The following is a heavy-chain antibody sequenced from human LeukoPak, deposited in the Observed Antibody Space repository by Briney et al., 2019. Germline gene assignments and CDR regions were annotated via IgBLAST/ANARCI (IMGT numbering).Heavy chain of an antibody. D-gene: IGHD2-2*01. CDR2: MNPNSGNT. Sequence: ASVKVSCKASGYTFTSYDINWVRQATGQGLEWMGWMNPNSGNTGYAQKFQGRVTITRNTSISTAYMELSSLRSEDTAVYYCARGPIVVVPAATSYYYYYYMDVWGKGTTVTVSS. CDR1: GYTFTSYD. V-gene: IGHV1-8*03. CDR3: ARGPIVVVPAATSYYYYYYMDV. J-gene: IGHJ6*03.